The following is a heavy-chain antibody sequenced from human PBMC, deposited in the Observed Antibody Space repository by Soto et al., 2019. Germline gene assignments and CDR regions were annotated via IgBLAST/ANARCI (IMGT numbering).Heavy chain of an antibody. CDR1: GFSLSSSGVG. J-gene: IGHJ5*01. CDR2: IYWDDDK. Sequence: QITLKESGPTLVKPTQTLTLTCTCSGFSLSSSGVGMGWIRQPPGKALEWLAIIYWDDDKRYSPSLNSRLNITKDSSKNQVVLTLTNMHPVDTATYYCAHRSFVDNSFDYWGQGTLVTVSS. CDR3: AHRSFVDNSFDY. V-gene: IGHV2-5*02. D-gene: IGHD3-16*02.